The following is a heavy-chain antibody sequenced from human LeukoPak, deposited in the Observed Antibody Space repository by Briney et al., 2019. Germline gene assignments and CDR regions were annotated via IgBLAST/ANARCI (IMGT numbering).Heavy chain of an antibody. J-gene: IGHJ4*02. CDR3: ARHSTGYCSGGSCYAPDY. V-gene: IGHV5-10-1*01. CDR2: IDPSDSYT. D-gene: IGHD2-15*01. CDR1: GYSFTSYW. Sequence: GESLKISCKGSGYSFTSYWISWVRQLPGKGLEWMGRIDPSDSYTNYSPSFQGHVTISADKSISTAYLQWSSLKASDTAMYYCARHSTGYCSGGSCYAPDYWGQGTLVTVSS.